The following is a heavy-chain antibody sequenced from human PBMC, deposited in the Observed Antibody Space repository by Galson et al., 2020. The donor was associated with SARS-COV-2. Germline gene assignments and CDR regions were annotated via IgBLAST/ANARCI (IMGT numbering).Heavy chain of an antibody. Sequence: SETLSLTCTVSGGSISSSSYYWGWIRQPPGKGLEWIGSIYYSGSTYYNPSLKSRVTISVDTSKNQFSLKLSSVTAADTAVYYCARALVIGMDVWGQGTTVTVSS. CDR3: ARALVIGMDV. CDR1: GGSISSSSYY. CDR2: IYYSGST. D-gene: IGHD2-2*01. J-gene: IGHJ6*02. V-gene: IGHV4-39*07.